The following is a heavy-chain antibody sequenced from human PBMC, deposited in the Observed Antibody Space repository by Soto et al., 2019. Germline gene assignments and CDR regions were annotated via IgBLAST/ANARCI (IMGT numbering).Heavy chain of an antibody. CDR2: IIPISGTA. CDR1: GGPFSSYA. D-gene: IGHD3-22*01. J-gene: IGHJ4*02. V-gene: IGHV1-69*06. CDR3: ARVSDYYDSSGYLYYFDY. Sequence: SVKVSCKASGGPFSSYAISWVLQAPGQGLEWMGGIIPISGTANYAQKFQGRVTLSADNSTSTAYMEPSSLRSEDTAVYYCARVSDYYDSSGYLYYFDYWGQGTLVTVSS.